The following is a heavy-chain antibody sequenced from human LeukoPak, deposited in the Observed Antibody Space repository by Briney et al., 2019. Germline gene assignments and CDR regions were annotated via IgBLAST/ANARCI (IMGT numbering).Heavy chain of an antibody. CDR3: AKRAHDYYFAY. V-gene: IGHV3-23*01. J-gene: IGHJ4*02. CDR1: GFTFSSYA. Sequence: GGSLRLSCAASGFTFSSYAMSWVRQAPGKGPEWVSAISGSDGRTFYAASVKGRFTISRDNSKNTLYLQMNSLRAEDTAVYYCAKRAHDYYFAYWGQGAVVTVSS. CDR2: ISGSDGRT. D-gene: IGHD2-21*02.